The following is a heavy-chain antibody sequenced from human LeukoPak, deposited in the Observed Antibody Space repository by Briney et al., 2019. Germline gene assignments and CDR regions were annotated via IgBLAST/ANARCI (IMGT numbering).Heavy chain of an antibody. D-gene: IGHD3-3*01. CDR3: ARHSSWSGYYDWFDP. CDR2: IYYSGST. CDR1: GGSISSYY. J-gene: IGHJ5*02. V-gene: IGHV4-59*08. Sequence: SETLSLTCTASGGSISSYYWSWIRQPPGKGLEWIGYIYYSGSTNYNPSLKSRVTISVDTSKNQFSLKLSSVTAADTAVYYCARHSSWSGYYDWFDPWGQGTLVTVSS.